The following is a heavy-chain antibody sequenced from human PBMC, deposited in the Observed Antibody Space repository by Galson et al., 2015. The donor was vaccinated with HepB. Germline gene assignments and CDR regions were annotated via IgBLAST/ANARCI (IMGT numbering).Heavy chain of an antibody. D-gene: IGHD3-22*01. J-gene: IGHJ5*02. V-gene: IGHV2-70*11. CDR3: ARTQAEYNSSGYYYQRFDP. Sequence: PALVKPTQTLTLTCTFSGFSLSTSGMCVNWIRQPPGKALEWLARIDWDDDKYYSTSLKTRLSISKDTSKNQVVLTMTNMDPVDTATYYCARTQAEYNSSGYYYQRFDPWGQGTLVTVSS. CDR1: GFSLSTSGMC. CDR2: IDWDDDK.